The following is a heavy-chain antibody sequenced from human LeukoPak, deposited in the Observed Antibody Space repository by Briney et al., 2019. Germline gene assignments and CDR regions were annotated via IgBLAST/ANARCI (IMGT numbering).Heavy chain of an antibody. V-gene: IGHV1-2*02. CDR3: ARPYCSSTSCYLYFQH. D-gene: IGHD2-2*01. CDR2: INPNSGGT. Sequence: GASVKVSCKASGYTFTGYYMHWVRQAPGQGLEWMGWINPNSGGTNYAQKFQGRVTMTRDTSISTAYMELSRLRSDDTAVYYCARPYCSSTSCYLYFQHWGQGTLVTVSS. CDR1: GYTFTGYY. J-gene: IGHJ1*01.